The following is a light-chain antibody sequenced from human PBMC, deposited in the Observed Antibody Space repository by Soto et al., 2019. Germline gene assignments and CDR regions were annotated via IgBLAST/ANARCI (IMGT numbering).Light chain of an antibody. Sequence: DIVMTQSPDSLAVSLGERATINCKSSQSVLYISNNKNYLAWYQQKPGQPPKLLIYWASTRESGVPDRFSGSGSGTDFTLTISSLQAEDVAVYYCQQYYSTPPTFGQGTKVEIK. CDR1: QSVLYISNNKNY. CDR2: WAS. CDR3: QQYYSTPPT. V-gene: IGKV4-1*01. J-gene: IGKJ1*01.